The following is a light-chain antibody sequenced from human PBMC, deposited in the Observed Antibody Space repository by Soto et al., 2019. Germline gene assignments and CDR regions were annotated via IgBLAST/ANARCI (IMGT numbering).Light chain of an antibody. CDR3: GSYAGGYTYL. V-gene: IGLV2-11*01. Sequence: QSVLTQPAAVSGSPRQSITISCTGANSDVGSYHLVSWFQQHPGKAPKLMIYDVARWPSGVPDRFSGSKSGNTASLTISGLQAEDEDYYFCGSYAGGYTYLFGTGTKVTVL. J-gene: IGLJ1*01. CDR2: DVA. CDR1: NSDVGSYHL.